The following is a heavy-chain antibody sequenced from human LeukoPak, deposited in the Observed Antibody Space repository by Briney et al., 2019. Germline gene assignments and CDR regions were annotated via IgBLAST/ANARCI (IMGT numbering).Heavy chain of an antibody. Sequence: SVQVSCKASGGTFRRHGISWVRQARGQGLEWMGGIIPIFGTANYAQKFQGRVTIAADESTDESTSTAYMELSSLRSEDTAVYYCARGGSDYDILTGYYHYFGYWGQGTLVTVSS. CDR1: GGTFRRHG. J-gene: IGHJ4*02. V-gene: IGHV1-69*13. CDR2: IIPIFGTA. D-gene: IGHD3-9*01. CDR3: ARGGSDYDILTGYYHYFGY.